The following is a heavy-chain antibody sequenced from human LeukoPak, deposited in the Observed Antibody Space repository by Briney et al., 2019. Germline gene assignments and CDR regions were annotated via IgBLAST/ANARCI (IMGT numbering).Heavy chain of an antibody. CDR3: ARESGSGSVFDY. D-gene: IGHD3-10*01. CDR1: GFNFSTYS. V-gene: IGHV3-48*01. Sequence: GGSLRLSCAASGFNFSTYSMNWVRQAPGKGLEWVSYISFISSTIYYADSVKGRFTISRDNAKNSLYLQMNSLRAEDTAVYYCARESGSGSVFDYWGQGTLVTVSS. CDR2: ISFISSTI. J-gene: IGHJ4*02.